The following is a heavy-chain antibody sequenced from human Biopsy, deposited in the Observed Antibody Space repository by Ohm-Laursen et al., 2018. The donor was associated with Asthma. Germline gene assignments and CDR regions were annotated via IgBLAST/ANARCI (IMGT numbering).Heavy chain of an antibody. V-gene: IGHV1-3*01. CDR1: GYTFINYA. J-gene: IGHJ5*02. CDR2: INAGNGNT. CDR3: ARGQKSPGDRWFDP. Sequence: ASVKVSCKASGYTFINYAIHWVRQAPGQRLEWMGWINAGNGNTKYSQKFQGRVTITRDTSASTAYMDLSSLRSEDTAVYYCARGQKSPGDRWFDPWGQGTLVTVSS. D-gene: IGHD7-27*01.